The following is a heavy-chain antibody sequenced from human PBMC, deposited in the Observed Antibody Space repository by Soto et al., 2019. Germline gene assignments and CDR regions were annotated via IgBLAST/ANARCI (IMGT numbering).Heavy chain of an antibody. J-gene: IGHJ6*02. CDR2: ISYDGSNK. D-gene: IGHD3-10*01. CDR3: ARDGNVLLWFGANYYGMDV. CDR1: GFTFSSYA. V-gene: IGHV3-30-3*01. Sequence: PGGSLRLSCAASGFTFSSYAMHWVRQAPGKGLEWVAVISYDGSNKYYADSVKGRFTISRDNSKNTLYLQMNSLRAEDTAVYYCARDGNVLLWFGANYYGMDVWGQGTTVTVSS.